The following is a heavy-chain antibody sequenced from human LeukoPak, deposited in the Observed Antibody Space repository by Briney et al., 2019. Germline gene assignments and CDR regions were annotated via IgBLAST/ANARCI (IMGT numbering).Heavy chain of an antibody. Sequence: GASVKVSCKASGYTFTGYYMHWVRQAPGQGLEWMGWINPNSGGTNYAQKFQGRVTMTRDTSISTAYMELSRLRSDDTAVYYCARWDIVVVPAAISNPMYVWGQGTTVTVSS. J-gene: IGHJ6*02. CDR2: INPNSGGT. D-gene: IGHD2-2*01. V-gene: IGHV1-2*02. CDR1: GYTFTGYY. CDR3: ARWDIVVVPAAISNPMYV.